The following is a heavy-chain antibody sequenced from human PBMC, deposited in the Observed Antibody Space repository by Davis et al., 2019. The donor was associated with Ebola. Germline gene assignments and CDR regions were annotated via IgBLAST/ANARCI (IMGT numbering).Heavy chain of an antibody. Sequence: SETLSLTCTVSGGSVSSGSYSWSWIRQPPGKGLEWIGYIYYSGSTNYNPSLKSRVTISVDTSKNQFSLKLSSVTAADTAVYYCARDVLGDDSSGYYHAFDYWGQGTLVTVSS. CDR3: ARDVLGDDSSGYYHAFDY. J-gene: IGHJ4*02. D-gene: IGHD3-22*01. CDR1: GGSVSSGSYS. V-gene: IGHV4-61*01. CDR2: IYYSGST.